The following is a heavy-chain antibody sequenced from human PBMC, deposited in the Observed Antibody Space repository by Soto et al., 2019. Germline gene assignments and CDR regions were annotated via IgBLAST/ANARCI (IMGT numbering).Heavy chain of an antibody. Sequence: GGSLRLSCAASGFTFSSYAMSWVRQAPGKGLEWVSAISGSGGSTYYADSVKGRFTISRDNSKNTLYLQMNSLRAEDTAVFYCAKAYYYDSSGYSPFDYWGQGTLVTVSS. CDR1: GFTFSSYA. CDR3: AKAYYYDSSGYSPFDY. D-gene: IGHD3-22*01. CDR2: ISGSGGST. J-gene: IGHJ4*02. V-gene: IGHV3-23*01.